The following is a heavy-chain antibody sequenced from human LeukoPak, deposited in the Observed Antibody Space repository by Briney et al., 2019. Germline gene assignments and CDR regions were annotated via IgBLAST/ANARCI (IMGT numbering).Heavy chain of an antibody. CDR2: ISSSSSYI. CDR1: GFTFSSYS. J-gene: IGHJ5*02. Sequence: GGSLRLSCAASGFTFSSYSMNWVRQAPGKGLEWVSSISSSSSYIYYADSVKGRFTISRDNAKNSLYLQMNSLRAEDTAVYYCARELYGDYVNWFDPWGQGTLVTVSS. CDR3: ARELYGDYVNWFDP. V-gene: IGHV3-21*01. D-gene: IGHD4-17*01.